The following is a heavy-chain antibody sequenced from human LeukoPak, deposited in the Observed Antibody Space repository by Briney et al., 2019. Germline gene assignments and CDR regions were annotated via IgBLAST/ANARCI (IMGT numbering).Heavy chain of an antibody. CDR1: GFTFSGSA. CDR3: TSLLIIAVAGTRAHSS. J-gene: IGHJ4*02. CDR2: IRSKANSYAT. V-gene: IGHV3-73*01. Sequence: RAGGSLRLSCAASGFTFSGSAMHWVRQASGKGLEWVGRIRSKANSYATAYAASVKGRFTISRDDSKNTAYLQMNSLKTEDTAVYYCTSLLIIAVAGTRAHSSWGQGTLVTVSS. D-gene: IGHD6-19*01.